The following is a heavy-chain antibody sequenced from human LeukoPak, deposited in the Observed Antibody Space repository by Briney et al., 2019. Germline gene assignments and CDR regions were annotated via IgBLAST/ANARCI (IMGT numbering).Heavy chain of an antibody. Sequence: PGGSLRLSCAASGFTFSSYWMSWVRQAPGKGLEWVANIKQDGSEKYYVDSVKGRFTISRDNAKNSLYLQMNSLRAEDTAVYYCARHWGGIAASPYYFDYWGQGTLVTVSS. J-gene: IGHJ4*02. V-gene: IGHV3-7*01. D-gene: IGHD6-13*01. CDR1: GFTFSSYW. CDR3: ARHWGGIAASPYYFDY. CDR2: IKQDGSEK.